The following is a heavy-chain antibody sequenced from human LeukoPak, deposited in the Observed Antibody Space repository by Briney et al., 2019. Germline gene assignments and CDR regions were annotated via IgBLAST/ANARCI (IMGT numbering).Heavy chain of an antibody. V-gene: IGHV3-23*01. J-gene: IGHJ3*02. CDR3: AKGRYYYDSSDAFDI. Sequence: GGSLRLSCAASGFTFTSYAMSWARQAPGEGLEWVSAISGSGGSTYYADSVKGRFTISRDNSKNTLYLQMNSLRAEDTAVYYCAKGRYYYDSSDAFDIWGQGTMVTVSS. CDR1: GFTFTSYA. D-gene: IGHD3-22*01. CDR2: ISGSGGST.